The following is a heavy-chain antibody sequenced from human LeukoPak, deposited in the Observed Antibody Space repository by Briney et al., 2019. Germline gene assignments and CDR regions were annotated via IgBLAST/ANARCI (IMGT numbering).Heavy chain of an antibody. J-gene: IGHJ6*02. D-gene: IGHD4-11*01. CDR2: INHSGST. CDR1: GGSFSGYY. Sequence: KSSETLSLTCAVYGGSFSGYYWSWIRQPPGKGLEWIGEINHSGSTNYNPSLKSRVTISVDTSKNQLSLKLSSVTAADTAVYYCARGVPNSNSMDVWGQGTTVTVSS. V-gene: IGHV4-34*01. CDR3: ARGVPNSNSMDV.